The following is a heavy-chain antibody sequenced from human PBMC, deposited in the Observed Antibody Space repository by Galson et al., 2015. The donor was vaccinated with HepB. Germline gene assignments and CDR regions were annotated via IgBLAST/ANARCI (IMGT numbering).Heavy chain of an antibody. CDR3: ARGRTWILNAFDI. Sequence: SLRLSCAASGFTFSSYAMHWVRQAPGKGLEWVAVISYDGSNKYYADSVKGRFTISRDNSKNTLYLQMNSLRAEDTAVYYCARGRTWILNAFDIWGQGTMVTVSS. D-gene: IGHD5-12*01. CDR2: ISYDGSNK. CDR1: GFTFSSYA. V-gene: IGHV3-30*04. J-gene: IGHJ3*02.